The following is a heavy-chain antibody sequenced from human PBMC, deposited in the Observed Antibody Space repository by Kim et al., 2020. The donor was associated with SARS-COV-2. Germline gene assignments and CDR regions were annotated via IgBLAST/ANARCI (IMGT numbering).Heavy chain of an antibody. J-gene: IGHJ4*02. CDR3: ARDLPLDGVFPDYFDY. D-gene: IGHD2-8*01. Sequence: GGSLRLSCEASGFTFSSYGMHWVRQAPGKGLEWVAVIWYDGSNKYYADSVKGRFTISRDNSKNTVYLQMNSLRAEDTAVYYCARDLPLDGVFPDYFDYWGQGTLVTVSS. V-gene: IGHV3-33*08. CDR1: GFTFSSYG. CDR2: IWYDGSNK.